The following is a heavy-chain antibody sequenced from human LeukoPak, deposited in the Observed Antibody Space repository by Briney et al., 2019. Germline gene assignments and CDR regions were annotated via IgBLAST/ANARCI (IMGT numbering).Heavy chain of an antibody. Sequence: GGSLRLSCAASGFTFSSYWMHWVRQAPGKGLEWVSSISSSSSYIYYADSVKGRFTISRDNAKNSLYLQMNSLRAEDTAVYYCARVATHSFDYWGQGTLVTVSS. CDR3: ARVATHSFDY. CDR2: ISSSSSYI. CDR1: GFTFSSYW. J-gene: IGHJ4*02. V-gene: IGHV3-21*01.